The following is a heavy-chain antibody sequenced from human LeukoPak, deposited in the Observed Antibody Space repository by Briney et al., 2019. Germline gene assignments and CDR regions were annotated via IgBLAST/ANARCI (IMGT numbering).Heavy chain of an antibody. Sequence: GGSLRLSCAASGFTFDDYVMHWVRQAPGKGLEWVSRISWNSGKIDYADSVKGRFTIFRDNSKNTLYLQMNSLRAEDTAVYYCAKSHSSRLYYYYMDVWGRGTTVTVSS. CDR3: AKSHSSRLYYYYMDV. CDR1: GFTFDDYV. V-gene: IGHV3-9*01. D-gene: IGHD6-13*01. CDR2: ISWNSGKI. J-gene: IGHJ6*03.